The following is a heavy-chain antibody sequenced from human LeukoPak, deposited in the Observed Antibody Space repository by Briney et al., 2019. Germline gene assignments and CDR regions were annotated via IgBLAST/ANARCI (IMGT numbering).Heavy chain of an antibody. D-gene: IGHD3-10*01. CDR3: AKAYYGSGSYSTFDY. V-gene: IGHV3-23*01. Sequence: PGGSLRLSCAASGFTFSSYGMSWVRQAPGKGLEWVSAISGSGGSTYYADSVKGRFTISRDNSKNTLYLQMNSLRAEDTAVYYCAKAYYGSGSYSTFDYWGQGTLVTVSS. CDR1: GFTFSSYG. CDR2: ISGSGGST. J-gene: IGHJ4*02.